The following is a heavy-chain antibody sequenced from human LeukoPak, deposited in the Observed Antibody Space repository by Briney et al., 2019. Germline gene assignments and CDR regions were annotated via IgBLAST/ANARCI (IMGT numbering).Heavy chain of an antibody. D-gene: IGHD6-19*01. CDR3: ARALSYSSGWHADY. CDR1: GFSFSTYV. J-gene: IGHJ4*02. V-gene: IGHV3-30*04. Sequence: SGGSLRLSCAASGFSFSTYVMHWVRQAPGKGLEWVAVLSYDGSEKYYADSVKGRFTISRDNPKNTLYLQLNSLRPEDTAVYYCARALSYSSGWHADYWGQGALVTVSS. CDR2: LSYDGSEK.